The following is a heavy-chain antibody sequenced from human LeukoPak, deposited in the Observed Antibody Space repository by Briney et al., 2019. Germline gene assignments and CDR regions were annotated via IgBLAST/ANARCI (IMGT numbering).Heavy chain of an antibody. Sequence: GGSLRLSCAASGFTFNTYAIYWVRQAPGKGREGVSGICGSGGCTYYADSVKGRFTISRDNSKNTVYLQMNSLTADDTAVYYCAKTTVGYSSGRYPGWPADCWGQGTLVTVSP. CDR3: AKTTVGYSSGRYPGWPADC. CDR2: ICGSGGCT. D-gene: IGHD6-19*01. CDR1: GFTFNTYA. V-gene: IGHV3-23*01. J-gene: IGHJ4*02.